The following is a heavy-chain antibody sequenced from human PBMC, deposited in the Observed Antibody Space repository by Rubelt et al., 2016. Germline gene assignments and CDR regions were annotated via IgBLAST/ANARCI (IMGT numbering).Heavy chain of an antibody. Sequence: QLQLQESGPGLVKPSATLSLTCSVSGGSISSSSYYWGWIRQPPGKGLEWIGYISYSGSTNYNPSLQSRSTISVDTSKNKVSLMVGSVTAADAAGCYCARGRRIAGGGRDTRYLDYWGQGTLVTVSS. CDR3: ARGRRIAGGGRDTRYLDY. D-gene: IGHD2-15*01. J-gene: IGHJ4*02. V-gene: IGHV4-61*05. CDR2: ISYSGST. CDR1: GGSISSSSYY.